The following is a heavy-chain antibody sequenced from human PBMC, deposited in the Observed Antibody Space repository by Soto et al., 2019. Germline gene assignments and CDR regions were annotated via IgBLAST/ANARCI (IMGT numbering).Heavy chain of an antibody. CDR1: GYTFTSYD. CDR3: VSRTGTYYYYYGMDV. J-gene: IGHJ6*02. V-gene: IGHV1-8*01. CDR2: MNPNSGNT. Sequence: ASVKVSCKASGYTFTSYDINWVRQATEQGLEWMGWMNPNSGNTGYAQKFQGRVTMTRNTTISTAYMELSSLRSEDAAVYYCVSRTGTYYYYYGMDVWGQGTTVTVS. D-gene: IGHD2-8*02.